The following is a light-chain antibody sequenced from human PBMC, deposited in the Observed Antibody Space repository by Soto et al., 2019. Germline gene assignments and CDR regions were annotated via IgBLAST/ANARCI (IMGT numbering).Light chain of an antibody. CDR1: QSISNS. CDR2: AAS. J-gene: IGKJ2*01. CDR3: QQTYSTPLT. Sequence: DIQMTQSPSSLSASVGDRVTITCRASQSISNSLHWYQQKPGKAPKLLIYAASSLPSGVPSRFSGSGSGTDFTLTISSLQPEDFATYSCQQTYSTPLTVRQRTKQEIK. V-gene: IGKV1-39*01.